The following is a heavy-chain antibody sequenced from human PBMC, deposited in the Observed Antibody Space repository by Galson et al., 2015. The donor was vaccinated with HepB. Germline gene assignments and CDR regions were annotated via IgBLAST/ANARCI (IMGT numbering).Heavy chain of an antibody. CDR2: ISGSGGST. Sequence: SLRLSCAASGFTFSSYAMSWVRQAPGKGLEWVSAISGSGGSTYYADSVKGRFTISRDNSKNTLYLQMNSLRAEDTAVYYCAKDIWWEVVTAMQVAFDIWGQGTMVTVSS. CDR3: AKDIWWEVVTAMQVAFDI. CDR1: GFTFSSYA. J-gene: IGHJ3*02. D-gene: IGHD2-21*02. V-gene: IGHV3-23*01.